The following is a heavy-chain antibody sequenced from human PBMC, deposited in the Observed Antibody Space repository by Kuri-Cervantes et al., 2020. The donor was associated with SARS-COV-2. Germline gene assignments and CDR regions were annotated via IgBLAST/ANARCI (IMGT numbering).Heavy chain of an antibody. CDR3: ARDRYDFWSGLGYYYYGMDV. CDR1: GFTFSSYW. CDR2: INSDGSST. Sequence: GGSLRLSCAASGFTFSSYWMHWVRQAPGKGLVWVSRINSDGSSTSYADSVKGRFTISRDNAKNTLYLQMNSLRAEDTAVYCCARDRYDFWSGLGYYYYGMDVWGQGTTVTVSS. D-gene: IGHD3-3*01. J-gene: IGHJ6*02. V-gene: IGHV3-74*01.